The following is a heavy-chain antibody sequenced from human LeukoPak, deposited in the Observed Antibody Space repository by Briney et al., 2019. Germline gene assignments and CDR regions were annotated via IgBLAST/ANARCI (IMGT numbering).Heavy chain of an antibody. CDR1: GGSLRPYY. D-gene: IGHD5-12*01. CDR3: ARGVAGYGPYDY. CDR2: MYYSGST. V-gene: IGHV4-59*01. J-gene: IGHJ4*02. Sequence: SETLSLTCTVSGGSLRPYYWTWIRQPPGKGLEWIGYMYYSGSTNYNPSLKSRVTISLDTPKNQFSLRLNSVTAADTAVYYCARGVAGYGPYDYWGQGTLVTVSS.